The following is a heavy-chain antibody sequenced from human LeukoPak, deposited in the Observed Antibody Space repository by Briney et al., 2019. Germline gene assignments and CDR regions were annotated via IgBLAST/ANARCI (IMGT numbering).Heavy chain of an antibody. CDR3: TTGPPIVAVVAAADY. J-gene: IGHJ4*02. CDR2: IKSKTDGGTT. Sequence: GGSLRLSCAASGFTFSNAWMSWVRQAPGKGLEWVGRIKSKTDGGTTDYAAPVKGRFTISRDDSKNTLYLQMNSLKTEDTAVYYCTTGPPIVAVVAAADYWGQGTLVTVSS. D-gene: IGHD2-15*01. V-gene: IGHV3-15*01. CDR1: GFTFSNAW.